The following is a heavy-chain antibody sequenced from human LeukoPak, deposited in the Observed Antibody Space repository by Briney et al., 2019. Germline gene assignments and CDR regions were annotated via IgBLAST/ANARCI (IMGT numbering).Heavy chain of an antibody. Sequence: GGSLRLSCAASGFTFDDYGMSWVRHAPGKGLEWVSGINWNGTSTGYADSVKGRFTISRDNRKNSLYLQMNSLRAEDTALYYCAREPLPAAFDYWGQGTLVTVSS. CDR1: GFTFDDYG. CDR3: AREPLPAAFDY. D-gene: IGHD2-2*01. CDR2: INWNGTST. J-gene: IGHJ4*02. V-gene: IGHV3-20*04.